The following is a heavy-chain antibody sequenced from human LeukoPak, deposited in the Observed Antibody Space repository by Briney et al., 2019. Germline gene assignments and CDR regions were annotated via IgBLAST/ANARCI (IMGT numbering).Heavy chain of an antibody. Sequence: GGSLRLSCAASGFTFDDYTMHWVRQASGKGLEWVSLISWDGGSTYYADSVKGRFTISRDNSKNSLYLQMNSLRTEDTALYYCAKGLRMEWLLGGVDYWGQGTLVTVSS. CDR2: ISWDGGST. CDR3: AKGLRMEWLLGGVDY. CDR1: GFTFDDYT. V-gene: IGHV3-43*01. J-gene: IGHJ4*02. D-gene: IGHD3-3*01.